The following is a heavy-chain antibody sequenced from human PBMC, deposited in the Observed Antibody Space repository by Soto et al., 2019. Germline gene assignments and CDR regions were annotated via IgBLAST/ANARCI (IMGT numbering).Heavy chain of an antibody. V-gene: IGHV4-4*02. J-gene: IGHJ2*01. CDR3: XXXXXXCSANNCYFDP. CDR1: GGSVRAPDW. Sequence: QVHLQESGPGLVAPSGTLSLTCTLSGGSVRAPDWWNWVRQSPDKGLEGIAEVHISGHSNYNPSLRSRVSVSIDSSKNQFYLNLNSVTAADTXXXXXXXXXXXCSANNCYFDPWXXXT. CDR2: VHISGHS. D-gene: IGHD2-15*01.